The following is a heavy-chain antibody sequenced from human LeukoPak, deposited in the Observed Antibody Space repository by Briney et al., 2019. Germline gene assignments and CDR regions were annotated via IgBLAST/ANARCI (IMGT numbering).Heavy chain of an antibody. D-gene: IGHD4-23*01. V-gene: IGHV4-59*01. CDR2: IYHSGST. CDR1: GGSISSYY. Sequence: SETLSLTCTVSGGSISSYYWSWIRQPPGKGLEWIGYIYHSGSTNYNPSLKSRVTISVDTSKNQFSLKLSSVTAADTAVYYCARGVSVVAYYFDYWGQGTLVTVPS. CDR3: ARGVSVVAYYFDY. J-gene: IGHJ4*02.